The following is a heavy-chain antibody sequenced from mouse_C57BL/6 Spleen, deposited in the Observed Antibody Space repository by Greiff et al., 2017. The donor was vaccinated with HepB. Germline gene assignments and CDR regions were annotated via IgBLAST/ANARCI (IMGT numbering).Heavy chain of an antibody. CDR2: IRNKANNHAT. J-gene: IGHJ1*03. Sequence: EVKLEESGGGLVQPGGSMKLSCAASGFTFSDAWMDWVRQSPEKGLEWVAEIRNKANNHATYYAESVKGRFTISRDDSKSSVYLQMNSLRAEDTGIYDCTRPRTVSYWYFDVWGTGTTVTVSS. V-gene: IGHV6-6*01. CDR1: GFTFSDAW. D-gene: IGHD4-1*01. CDR3: TRPRTVSYWYFDV.